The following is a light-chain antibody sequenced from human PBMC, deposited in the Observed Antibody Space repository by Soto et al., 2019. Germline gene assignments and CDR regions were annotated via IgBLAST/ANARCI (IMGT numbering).Light chain of an antibody. CDR1: QSVNTNY. J-gene: IGKJ5*01. CDR3: QQYGSSPIT. V-gene: IGKV3-20*01. Sequence: EIVLTQSPGTLSLSPGEGATLSCRASQSVNTNYLAWYQQKSGQAPRLLIYGASTRATGIPDRFSGSGSGTDFTLTISRLEPEDFAAYFCQQYGSSPITFGQGTRLEIK. CDR2: GAS.